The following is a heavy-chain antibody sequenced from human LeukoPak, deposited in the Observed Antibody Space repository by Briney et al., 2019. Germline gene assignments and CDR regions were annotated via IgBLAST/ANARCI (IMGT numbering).Heavy chain of an antibody. CDR1: GYTFTSYA. J-gene: IGHJ4*02. Sequence: ASVKVSCKASGYTFTSYAMHWVRQAPGQRLEWMGWINAGNGNTKYSQKFQGRVTITRDTSASTAYMELSSLRSEDTAVYYCARVWGYCSGGSCYASGAFGYWGQGTLVTVSS. D-gene: IGHD2-15*01. V-gene: IGHV1-3*01. CDR2: INAGNGNT. CDR3: ARVWGYCSGGSCYASGAFGY.